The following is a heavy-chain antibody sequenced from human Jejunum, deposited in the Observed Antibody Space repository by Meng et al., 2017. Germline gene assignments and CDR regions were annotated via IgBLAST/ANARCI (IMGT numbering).Heavy chain of an antibody. Sequence: GESLKISCAASGFSFSDYYMSWIRQAPGKGYEWVSYISSTGSDINYADSVKGRFTISRYNAKNSLYLQMNSLRDEDTAVYYCARGGGYYFDYWGQGMLVNVSS. V-gene: IGHV3-11*04. CDR3: ARGGGYYFDY. D-gene: IGHD2-15*01. CDR2: ISSTGSDI. CDR1: GFSFSDYY. J-gene: IGHJ4*02.